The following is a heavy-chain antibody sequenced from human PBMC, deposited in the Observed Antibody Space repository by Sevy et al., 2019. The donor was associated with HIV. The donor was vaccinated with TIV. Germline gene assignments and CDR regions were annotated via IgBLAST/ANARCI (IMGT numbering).Heavy chain of an antibody. CDR3: ARGRVILDY. CDR2: MSSNSRKR. CDR1: GSTFSGHH. V-gene: IGHV1-8*02. D-gene: IGHD2-21*01. Sequence: ASVKVSCKVSGSTFSGHHMHWVRQATGQGLEWMGWMSSNSRKRGYDQKFQGRVTMTWNSSISTAYLEVNSLRSEDTAVYYCARGRVILDYWGQGTVVTVSS. J-gene: IGHJ4*02.